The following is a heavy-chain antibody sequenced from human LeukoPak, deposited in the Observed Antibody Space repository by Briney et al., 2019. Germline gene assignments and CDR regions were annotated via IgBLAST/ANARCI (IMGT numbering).Heavy chain of an antibody. V-gene: IGHV4-38-2*02. J-gene: IGHJ5*02. CDR2: VYHTGGT. CDR1: GFSISSGYY. CDR3: ARLLNWFDP. Sequence: SSETLSLTCTVSGFSISSGYYWAWIRQPPGKGLEWIGGVYHTGGTYYNPSLKSRVTISVDTSRNQFSLRLSSVTAADTAVYYCARLLNWFDPWGQGTLVTVSS. D-gene: IGHD1-26*01.